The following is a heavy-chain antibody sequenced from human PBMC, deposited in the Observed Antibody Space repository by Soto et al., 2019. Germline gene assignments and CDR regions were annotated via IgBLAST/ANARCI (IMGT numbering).Heavy chain of an antibody. J-gene: IGHJ2*01. CDR3: ARERPWYFDL. CDR1: GFIVSMNY. CDR2: IYTGGST. Sequence: EVQLVETGGGLIQPGGSLRLSCAASGFIVSMNYMSWVRQAPGKGLEWVSVIYTGGSTYYADSVKGRFTISRDKSKNTLYLQMNSLRAEDTAVYYCARERPWYFDLWGRGTLLTVSS. V-gene: IGHV3-53*02.